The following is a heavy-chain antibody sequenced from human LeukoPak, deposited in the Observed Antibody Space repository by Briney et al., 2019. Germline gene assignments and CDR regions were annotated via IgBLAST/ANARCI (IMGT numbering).Heavy chain of an antibody. CDR1: GYTFTSHY. V-gene: IGHV1-46*01. D-gene: IGHD3-3*01. CDR2: IDPSGGST. J-gene: IGHJ4*02. CDR3: TSWAGEVKNGLWSGTFYY. Sequence: ASVKVSCRASGYTFTSHYFHWVRQAPGQGLEWMGIIDPSGGSTNYAQKFQGRVAMTRDTSTSTVYMDLSSLRSEDTAVYYWTSWAGEVKNGLWSGTFYYWGEGALVTVSS.